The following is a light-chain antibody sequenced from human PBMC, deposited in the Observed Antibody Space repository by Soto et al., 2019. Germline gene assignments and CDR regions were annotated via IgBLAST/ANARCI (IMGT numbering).Light chain of an antibody. CDR3: SSSTSSSSRVV. CDR2: EVS. J-gene: IGLJ2*01. V-gene: IGLV2-14*01. Sequence: QSALTQPASVTGSPGQWITISCTGTTSDVGGYNFVSWYQQHPGKAPKLIIYEVSDRPSGVSNRFSGSKSGNTASLPISGLQDDDDADYYCSSSTSSSSRVVFGGGTKLTVL. CDR1: TSDVGGYNF.